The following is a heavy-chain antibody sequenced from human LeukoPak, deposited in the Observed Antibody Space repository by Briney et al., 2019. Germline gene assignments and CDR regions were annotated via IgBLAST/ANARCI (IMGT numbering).Heavy chain of an antibody. V-gene: IGHV3-66*01. J-gene: IGHJ5*02. CDR1: GFTFSSYS. D-gene: IGHD6-13*01. CDR3: ARELTSSSCFDP. CDR2: LYSGGIT. Sequence: PGGSLRLSCAASGFTFSSYSMNWVRQAPGKGLEWVSVLYSGGITYSADSVKGRFTISRDISKNTLYLQMNSLRAEDTAVYYCARELTSSSCFDPWGQGTLVTVSS.